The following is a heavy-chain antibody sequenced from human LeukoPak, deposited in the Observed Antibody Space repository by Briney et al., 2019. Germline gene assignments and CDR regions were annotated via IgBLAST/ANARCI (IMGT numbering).Heavy chain of an antibody. V-gene: IGHV3-23*01. D-gene: IGHD2-21*01. J-gene: IGHJ4*02. CDR3: AKDRGTLWWYFDY. Sequence: PGGSLRLSCAASGLTFSSYGMSWVRQAPGKGLEWVSGISGSDDSTYYADSVKGRFTISRDNSKNTLYLQMHSLRAEDTAVYYCAKDRGTLWWYFDYWGQGTLVTVSS. CDR2: ISGSDDST. CDR1: GLTFSSYG.